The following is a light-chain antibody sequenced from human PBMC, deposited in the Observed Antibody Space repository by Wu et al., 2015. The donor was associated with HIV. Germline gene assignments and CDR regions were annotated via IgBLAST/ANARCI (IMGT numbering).Light chain of an antibody. CDR3: QQYYTTPPWT. CDR1: QGIRNS. CDR2: AAS. Sequence: DIQMTQSPSSLSASIGDRVTITCRASQGIRNSLAWYQQKPGKAPKLLLYAASRLESGVPSRFSGSGSGTEYTLTISSLQPEDFATYYCQQYYTTPPWTFGQGTEGRKSN. J-gene: IGKJ1*01. V-gene: IGKV1-NL1*01.